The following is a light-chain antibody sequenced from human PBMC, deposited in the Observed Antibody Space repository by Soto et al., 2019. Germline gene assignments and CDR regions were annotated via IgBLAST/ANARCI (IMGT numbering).Light chain of an antibody. CDR1: QNIRSY. V-gene: IGKV1-39*01. Sequence: DIQMTQSPSSLSASVGDRVTITCRASQNIRSYLNWYQQKPGKAPQLLIYATSSLQTGVPSRFCARGSGTDFSLVISDPKPGDSATYYCQQGYSSRWTSGRGTKVEV. CDR3: QQGYSSRWT. CDR2: ATS. J-gene: IGKJ1*01.